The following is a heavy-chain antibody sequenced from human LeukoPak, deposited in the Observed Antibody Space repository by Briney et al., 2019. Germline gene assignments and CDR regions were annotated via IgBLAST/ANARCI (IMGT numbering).Heavy chain of an antibody. CDR3: ARRYYWNYDY. V-gene: IGHV3-48*02. J-gene: IGHJ4*02. Sequence: PGGSLRLSCAASGFTFSGYNMNWVRQAPGKGLEWVSYISSISSTMYYADSVKGRFTIPRDNAKNSLYLQMNSLRDEDTAVYSCARRYYWNYDYWGQGTLVTVSS. D-gene: IGHD1-7*01. CDR1: GFTFSGYN. CDR2: ISSISSTM.